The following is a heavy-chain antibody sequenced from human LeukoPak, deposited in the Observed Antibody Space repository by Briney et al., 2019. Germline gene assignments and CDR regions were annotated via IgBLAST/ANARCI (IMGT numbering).Heavy chain of an antibody. Sequence: GGSLRLSCAASGFTFRSYAMSWVRQAPGKGLEWVSAISGSGGSTYYADSVKGRFTISRDNSKNTLYLQMNSLRVEDTAIYYCAKGRGYCTGGSCYSDYWGQGTLVTVSS. CDR3: AKGRGYCTGGSCYSDY. D-gene: IGHD2-15*01. J-gene: IGHJ4*02. V-gene: IGHV3-23*01. CDR1: GFTFRSYA. CDR2: ISGSGGST.